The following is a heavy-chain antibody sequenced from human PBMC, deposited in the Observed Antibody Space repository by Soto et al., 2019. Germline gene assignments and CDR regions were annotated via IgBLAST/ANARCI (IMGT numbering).Heavy chain of an antibody. J-gene: IGHJ4*02. D-gene: IGHD4-17*01. V-gene: IGHV3-23*01. CDR1: GFTFTNYA. CDR3: AKERATTTAFDY. Sequence: GGSLRLSCVTSGFTFTNYAMTWVRQGPGKGLEWVSSISAGGVSTYFADSVKGRFTISRDNTKNTLFLQMNSLRAEDTAVYYCAKERATTTAFDYWGQGALVTVSS. CDR2: ISAGGVST.